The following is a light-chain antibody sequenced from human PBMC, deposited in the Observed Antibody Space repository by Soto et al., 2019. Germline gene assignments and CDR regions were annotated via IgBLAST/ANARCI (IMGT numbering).Light chain of an antibody. V-gene: IGLV1-51*01. Sequence: QSVLTQPPSVSAAPGQRVTISCSGSSSNIGNNYVSWYQQLPGTAHKLLIYDNNKRPSGIPDRFSGSKSGTSATLGITGLQTGDEADYYCGTWDSSLSALFGGGTKVTVL. CDR2: DNN. CDR3: GTWDSSLSAL. J-gene: IGLJ2*01. CDR1: SSNIGNNY.